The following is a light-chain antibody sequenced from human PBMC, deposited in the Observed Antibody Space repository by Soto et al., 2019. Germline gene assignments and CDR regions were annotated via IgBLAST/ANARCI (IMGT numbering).Light chain of an antibody. CDR3: QQSYRTGFT. CDR1: QSISSY. CDR2: AAS. J-gene: IGKJ3*01. Sequence: DIQMTQSPSSLSASVGDRVTITCRASQSISSYLNWYQQKPGKAPKLLIYAASSLQSGVPSRFSGSGSGTDFTLTISCLQPEDFATYYCQQSYRTGFTLGHGTKVDIK. V-gene: IGKV1-39*01.